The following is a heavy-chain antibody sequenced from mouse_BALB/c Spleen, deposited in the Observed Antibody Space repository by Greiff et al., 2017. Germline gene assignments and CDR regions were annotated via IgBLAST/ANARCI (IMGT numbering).Heavy chain of an antibody. J-gene: IGHJ3*01. CDR1: GFNIKDYY. D-gene: IGHD3-2*01. CDR3: NAGQLGPLAY. Sequence: EVQLQQSGAELVRSGASVKLSCTASGFNIKDYYMHWVKQRPEQGLEWIGWIDPENGDTEYAPKFQGKATMTADTSSNTAYLQLSSLTSEDTAVYYCNAGQLGPLAYWGQGTLVTVSA. V-gene: IGHV14-4*02. CDR2: IDPENGDT.